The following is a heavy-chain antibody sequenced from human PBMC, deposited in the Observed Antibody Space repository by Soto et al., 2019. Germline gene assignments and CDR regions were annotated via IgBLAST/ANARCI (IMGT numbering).Heavy chain of an antibody. Sequence: QVQLQESGPGLVKPSETLSLTCAVSGSSVSGGIYYWTWIRQPPGKGLEWIGYMYNSKTTNYNASLMRRVTISVDPSKNQVSLRLNSVTAADTAVYYCARYRDYGDYGYFDSWGQGTLVTVSS. D-gene: IGHD4-17*01. CDR2: MYNSKTT. J-gene: IGHJ4*02. V-gene: IGHV4-61*01. CDR1: GSSVSGGIYY. CDR3: ARYRDYGDYGYFDS.